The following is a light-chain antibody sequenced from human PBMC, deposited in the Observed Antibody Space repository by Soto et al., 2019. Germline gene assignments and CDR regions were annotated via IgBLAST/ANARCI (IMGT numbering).Light chain of an antibody. CDR2: DAS. CDR1: QSVSSY. J-gene: IGKJ5*01. V-gene: IGKV3-11*01. Sequence: EIVLTQSPATLSLSPGERATLSCRASQSVSSYLAWYQQKPGQAPRLPIYDASNRATGIPARFSGSGSGTDFTLTTSSLEPEEFAVYYCQQSSNWPTFGQGTRLEIK. CDR3: QQSSNWPT.